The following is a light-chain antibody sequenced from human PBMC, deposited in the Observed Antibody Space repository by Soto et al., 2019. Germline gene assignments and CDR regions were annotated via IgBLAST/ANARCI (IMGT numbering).Light chain of an antibody. CDR1: QSFSSNY. Sequence: EIVLTHSPGTLSLSPGERATLSCRASQSFSSNYLAWYQQKPGQAPRLLIYGGSSRATGTPDRFSGSGSGTDFTLTISRLEPEDFAVYYCQQYGSSPRTFGQGTKV. J-gene: IGKJ1*01. CDR3: QQYGSSPRT. CDR2: GGS. V-gene: IGKV3-20*01.